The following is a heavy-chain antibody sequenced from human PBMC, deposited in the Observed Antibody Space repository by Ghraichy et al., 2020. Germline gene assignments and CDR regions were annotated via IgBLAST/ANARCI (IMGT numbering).Heavy chain of an antibody. J-gene: IGHJ4*02. V-gene: IGHV1-24*01. CDR1: GHTLNDLS. CDR2: FIPENGET. CDR3: TTQGAYIDYDFWRGFEF. Sequence: ASVKVSCKVSGHTLNDLSMHWVRQAPGAGLEWMGSFIPENGETIYAQKFQGRVTMTEDTSTDTAYIDLSSLRSEDTALYYCTTQGAYIDYDFWRGFEFWGQGTLITVSS. D-gene: IGHD3/OR15-3a*01.